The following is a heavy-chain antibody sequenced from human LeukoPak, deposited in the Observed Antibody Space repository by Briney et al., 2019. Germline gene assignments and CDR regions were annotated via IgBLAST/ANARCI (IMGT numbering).Heavy chain of an antibody. CDR3: ASAYYGDYYFDY. CDR2: IYPCDSDT. J-gene: IGHJ4*02. V-gene: IGHV5-51*01. Sequence: GESVKISCKGSGYSFTNYWIGGVRQMPGKGLDWMESIYPCDSDTRYSPSFQAQVTISAEKSLSTAYLQWSSLKASDTAMYYCASAYYGDYYFDYWGQGTLVTVSS. D-gene: IGHD4-17*01. CDR1: GYSFTNYW.